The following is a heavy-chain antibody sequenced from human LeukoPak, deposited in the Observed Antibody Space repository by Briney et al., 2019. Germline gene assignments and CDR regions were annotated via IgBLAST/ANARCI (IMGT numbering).Heavy chain of an antibody. CDR2: IKQDGSEK. V-gene: IGHV3-7*01. Sequence: GSLRLSCAASGFTFSTYWMSWVRQAPGKGLEWVANIKQDGSEKYYVDSVRGRFTISRDNAKNSLYLQMNSLRAEDTAVYYCTGDCYFDYWGQGTLVTVSS. CDR1: GFTFSTYW. J-gene: IGHJ4*02. CDR3: TGDCYFDY.